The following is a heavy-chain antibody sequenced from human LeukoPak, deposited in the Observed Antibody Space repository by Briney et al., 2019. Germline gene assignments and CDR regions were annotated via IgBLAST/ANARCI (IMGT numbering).Heavy chain of an antibody. Sequence: SETLSLTCTVSGGSISSTIYYWGWIRQSPGRGLEWLGTVYYTGSTDYNPSLQSRVTISIDTSKNQFSLKLSSVTAADTAVYYCARGGFRFFDWGGYWGQGTLVTVSS. CDR3: ARGGFRFFDWGGY. CDR1: GGSISSTIYY. D-gene: IGHD3-9*01. V-gene: IGHV4-39*07. J-gene: IGHJ4*02. CDR2: VYYTGST.